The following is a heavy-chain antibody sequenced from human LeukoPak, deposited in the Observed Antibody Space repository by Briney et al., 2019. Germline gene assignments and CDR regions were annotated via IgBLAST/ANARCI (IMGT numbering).Heavy chain of an antibody. CDR3: TRAASSGPLFTYHMDV. D-gene: IGHD3-22*01. CDR2: IYYSGST. V-gene: IGHV4-39*07. Sequence: SETLSLTCTVSGGSISSSSYYWGWIRQPPGKGLEWIGSIYYSGSTYYNPSLKSRATISVDTSKNQFSLKLTSVTAADTAVYYCTRAASSGPLFTYHMDVWGKGTTVTVSS. CDR1: GGSISSSSYY. J-gene: IGHJ6*03.